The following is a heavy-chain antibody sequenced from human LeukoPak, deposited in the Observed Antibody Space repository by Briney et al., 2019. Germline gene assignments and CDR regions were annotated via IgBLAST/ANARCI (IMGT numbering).Heavy chain of an antibody. CDR1: GYTFTSYG. CDR2: MNPNSGNT. CDR3: AATRFGESHNWFDP. Sequence: ASVKVSCKASGYTFTSYGINWVRQAPGQGLEWMGWMNPNSGNTGYAQKFQGRVTITRNTSISTAYMELSSLRSEDTAVYYCAATRFGESHNWFDPWGQGTLVTVSS. J-gene: IGHJ5*02. D-gene: IGHD3-10*01. V-gene: IGHV1-8*03.